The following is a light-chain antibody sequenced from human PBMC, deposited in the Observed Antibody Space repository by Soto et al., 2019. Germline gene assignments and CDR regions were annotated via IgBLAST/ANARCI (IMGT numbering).Light chain of an antibody. CDR3: QQPSHWPPWT. V-gene: IGKV3-11*01. Sequence: EVVLTQSQATLSLSPGERATLSCRASENVRTFVDWYQQKPGQAPRLLIYGASNRASGIPARFSGSGSGTDFTLTISNLSPEDFAVYYCQQPSHWPPWTFGQGTRVEIQ. J-gene: IGKJ1*01. CDR1: ENVRTF. CDR2: GAS.